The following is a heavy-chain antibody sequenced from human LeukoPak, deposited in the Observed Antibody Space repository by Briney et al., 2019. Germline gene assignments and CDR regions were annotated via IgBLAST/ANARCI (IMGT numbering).Heavy chain of an antibody. J-gene: IGHJ4*02. CDR2: ISYDGSNQ. CDR1: GLTFSTYA. CDR3: ARDRDCSSTSCYNAFDY. D-gene: IGHD2-2*01. V-gene: IGHV3-30-3*01. Sequence: GSLRLSCAASGLTFSTYAMHWVRQAPGKGLEWVAVISYDGSNQYYSDSVRGRFTISRDNSKNTLYLQMNSLRAEDTAIYYCARDRDCSSTSCYNAFDYWGQGTLVTVSS.